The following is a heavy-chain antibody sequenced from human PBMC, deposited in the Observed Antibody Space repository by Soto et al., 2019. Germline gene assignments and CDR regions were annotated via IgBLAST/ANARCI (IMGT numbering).Heavy chain of an antibody. CDR2: ISAYNGNT. D-gene: IGHD2-2*01. V-gene: IGHV1-18*04. CDR3: ARTYCSSARCYSDY. J-gene: IGHJ4*02. Sequence: QVQLVQSGAEVKKPGASVKVSCKTSGYTFTSHGISWVRQAPEQGLDWMGWISAYNGNTNYAQKLQGRVTMTTDTPTTTAYMELRTLRSDDTAVYYCARTYCSSARCYSDYWGQGTLVTVSS. CDR1: GYTFTSHG.